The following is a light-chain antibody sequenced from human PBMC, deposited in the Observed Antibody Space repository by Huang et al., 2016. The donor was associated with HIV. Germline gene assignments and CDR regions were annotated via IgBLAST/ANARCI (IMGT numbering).Light chain of an antibody. CDR1: QDISKR. CDR2: DAS. J-gene: IGKJ4*01. V-gene: IGKV1-33*01. CDR3: QQYDDLPR. Sequence: DIQMTQSPSSLSASVGDRVTITCQASQDISKRLNWYHQKPGKAPKFLISDASKLEAGVPSRFRGSGSGTDFTLTISSLQPEDIGTYYCQQYDDLPRFGGGTKVELK.